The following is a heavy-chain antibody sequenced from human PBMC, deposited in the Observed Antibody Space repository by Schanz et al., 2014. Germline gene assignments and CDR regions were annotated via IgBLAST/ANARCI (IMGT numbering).Heavy chain of an antibody. CDR1: GFSFSIFA. CDR3: ASSRTRYCSSTSCVPGAFDF. D-gene: IGHD2-2*01. V-gene: IGHV3-23*01. Sequence: EVQLLESGGGLVQPGGSLRLSCAASGFSFSIFAMTWVRQAPGQGLEWVSTISGSGGDTYPADSVKGRFTISRDNSKNTLYLQMNSLRAEDTAVYYCASSRTRYCSSTSCVPGAFDFWGQGTLVTVSS. CDR2: ISGSGGDT. J-gene: IGHJ3*01.